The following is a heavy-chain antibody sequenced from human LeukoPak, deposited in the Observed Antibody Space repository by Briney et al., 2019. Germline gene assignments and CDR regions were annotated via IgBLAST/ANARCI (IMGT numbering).Heavy chain of an antibody. J-gene: IGHJ1*01. CDR1: GYTFTGYY. D-gene: IGHD6-6*01. Sequence: PKASVKVSCKASGYTFTGYYMHWVRQAPGQGLEWMGWLNPNSGGTNYAQKFQGRVTMTRDTSISTAYMELSRLRSDDTAVYYCARDRSEYSSSKPRQDLKHWGQGTLVTVSS. CDR2: LNPNSGGT. V-gene: IGHV1-2*02. CDR3: ARDRSEYSSSKPRQDLKH.